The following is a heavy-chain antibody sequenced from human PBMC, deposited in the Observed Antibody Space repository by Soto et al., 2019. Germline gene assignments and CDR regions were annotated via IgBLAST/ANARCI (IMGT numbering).Heavy chain of an antibody. V-gene: IGHV1-69*13. Sequence: SVKVSCKASGGTFSSYAISWVRQAPGQGLEWMRGIIPIFGTANYAQKFQGRVTITADESTSTAYMELSSLRSEDTAVYYCARDQVXVVPAAIHYYYYYGMDVWGQGTTVTVSS. CDR3: ARDQVXVVPAAIHYYYYYGMDV. CDR2: IIPIFGTA. CDR1: GGTFSSYA. J-gene: IGHJ6*02. D-gene: IGHD2-2*01.